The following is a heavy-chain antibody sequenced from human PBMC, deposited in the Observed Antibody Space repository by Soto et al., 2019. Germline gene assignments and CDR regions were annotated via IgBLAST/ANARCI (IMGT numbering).Heavy chain of an antibody. CDR3: AWGRRPKETYYYDSIGYYL. CDR2: IIPIFGTA. J-gene: IGHJ5*02. D-gene: IGHD3-22*01. Sequence: SVKVSCKASGGTFSSYAISWVRQAPGQGLEWMGGIIPIFGTANYAQKFQGRVTITADESTSTAYMELSSLRSEDTAVYYCAWGRRPKETYYYDSIGYYLWGQGTLVTAPQ. V-gene: IGHV1-69*13. CDR1: GGTFSSYA.